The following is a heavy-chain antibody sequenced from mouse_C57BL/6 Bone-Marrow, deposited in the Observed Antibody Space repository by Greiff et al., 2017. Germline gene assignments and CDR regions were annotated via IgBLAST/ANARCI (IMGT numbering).Heavy chain of an antibody. J-gene: IGHJ1*03. D-gene: IGHD1-1*01. V-gene: IGHV1-85*01. CDR2: IYPRDGST. CDR3: ARLEFDGSSGDWYFDV. Sequence: QVHVKQSGPELVKPGASVKLSCKASGYSFTSYDINWVKQRPGQGLEGIGWIYPRDGSTKYNEKFKGKATFTVDTSSSTAYMELHSLTSEDSAVYFCARLEFDGSSGDWYFDVWGTGTTVTVSS. CDR1: GYSFTSYD.